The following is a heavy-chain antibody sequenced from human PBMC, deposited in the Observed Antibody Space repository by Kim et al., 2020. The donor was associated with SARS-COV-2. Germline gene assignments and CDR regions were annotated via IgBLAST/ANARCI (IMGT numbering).Heavy chain of an antibody. CDR1: GFTFSDYS. CDR3: TTLTVVTGRPNY. D-gene: IGHD3-22*01. Sequence: GGSLRLSCAASGFTFSDYSMDWVRQAPGKGLVWVSNIHNDGGVTNYADSVKGRFTISRDNAKNTVYLQMNSLRAEDTAVYYCTTLTVVTGRPNYWGQETLVTVSS. J-gene: IGHJ4*02. V-gene: IGHV3-74*01. CDR2: IHNDGGVT.